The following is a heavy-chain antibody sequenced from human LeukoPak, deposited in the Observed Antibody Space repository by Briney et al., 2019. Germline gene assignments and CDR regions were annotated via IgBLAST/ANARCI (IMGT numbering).Heavy chain of an antibody. CDR2: IYSGGST. J-gene: IGHJ4*02. D-gene: IGHD3-22*01. CDR3: AKGDSSGYYPYYFDY. V-gene: IGHV3-66*01. Sequence: GGSLRLSCAASGFTVSSNYMSWVRQAPGKGLEWVSVIYSGGSTYYADSVKGRFTISRDNSKNTLYLQMNSLRAEDTAVYYCAKGDSSGYYPYYFDYWGQGTLVTVSS. CDR1: GFTVSSNY.